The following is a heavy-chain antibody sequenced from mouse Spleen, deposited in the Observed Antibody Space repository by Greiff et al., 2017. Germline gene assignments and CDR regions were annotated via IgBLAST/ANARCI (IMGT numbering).Heavy chain of an antibody. V-gene: IGHV5-17*01. Sequence: EVKLVESGGGLVKPGGSLKLSCAASGFTFSDYGMHWVRQAPEKGLEWVAYVSSGSSTIYYADTVTGRFTISRDNAKNTLFLQMTSLRSEDTAMYYCARPLWVRRDYYAMDYWGQGTSVTVSS. J-gene: IGHJ4*01. CDR2: VSSGSSTI. D-gene: IGHD1-2*01. CDR1: GFTFSDYG. CDR3: ARPLWVRRDYYAMDY.